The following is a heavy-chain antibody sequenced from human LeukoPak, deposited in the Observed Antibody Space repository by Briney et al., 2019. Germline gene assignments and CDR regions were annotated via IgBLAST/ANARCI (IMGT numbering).Heavy chain of an antibody. J-gene: IGHJ4*02. CDR1: GGSISSGSYY. CDR2: IYYSGST. V-gene: IGHV4-61*01. D-gene: IGHD6-13*01. CDR3: ASGYSRSLLFDY. Sequence: PSETLSLTCTVSGGSISSGSYYWSWIRQPPGKGLEWIGYIYYSGSTNYNPSLKSRVTISVDTSKNQFSLKLSSVTAADTAVYYCASGYSRSLLFDYWGQGTLVTVSS.